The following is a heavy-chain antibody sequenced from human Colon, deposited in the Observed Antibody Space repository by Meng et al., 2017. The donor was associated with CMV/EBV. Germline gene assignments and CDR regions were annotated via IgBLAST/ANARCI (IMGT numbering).Heavy chain of an antibody. J-gene: IGHJ3*02. V-gene: IGHV3-30-3*01. CDR1: YP. CDR3: AREFWNYDVLTGYYSNPFDM. CDR2: ISYDGDKR. D-gene: IGHD3-9*01. Sequence: YPMHWVRQAPGKGLEWVAVISYDGDKRYYADSVKGRFTVSRDNSKNTLFVQMSSLRAEDTAVYYCAREFWNYDVLTGYYSNPFDMWGQGTMVTVSS.